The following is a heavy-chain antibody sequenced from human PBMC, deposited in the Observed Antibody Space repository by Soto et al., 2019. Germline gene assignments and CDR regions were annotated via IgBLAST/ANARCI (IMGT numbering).Heavy chain of an antibody. CDR2: IYYSFST. Sequence: SETLSLTCTVSGGSISSYYWTWIRQPPVNGLEFIGYIYYSFSTNYNPFLKSRFTISLYTSKNHFSLKLISWTAAETAVYYCARVVGSHYSGLDYWGQGTRVTVSS. CDR3: ARVVGSHYSGLDY. J-gene: IGHJ4*02. V-gene: IGHV4-59*01. CDR1: GGSISSYY. D-gene: IGHD1-26*01.